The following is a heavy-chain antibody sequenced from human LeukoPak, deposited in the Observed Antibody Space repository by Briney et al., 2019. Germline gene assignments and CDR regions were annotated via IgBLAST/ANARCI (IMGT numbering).Heavy chain of an antibody. Sequence: SVKVSCKASGYTFTGYYMHWVRQAPGQGLEWMGWMNPNSGNTGYAQKFQGRVTITRNTSISTAYMELSSLRSEDTAVYYCARRGNIAAAGDFDYWGQGTLVTVSS. CDR1: GYTFTGYY. J-gene: IGHJ4*02. CDR3: ARRGNIAAAGDFDY. CDR2: MNPNSGNT. D-gene: IGHD6-13*01. V-gene: IGHV1-8*03.